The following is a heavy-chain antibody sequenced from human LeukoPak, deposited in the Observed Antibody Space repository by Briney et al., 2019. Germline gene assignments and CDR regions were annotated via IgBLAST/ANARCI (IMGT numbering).Heavy chain of an antibody. V-gene: IGHV4-34*01. J-gene: IGHJ4*02. Sequence: PSETLSLTCAVYGEPFNGYYWNWIRQSPGKGLEWIGEINQSGSTNYNPSLKSRVTISVDTSKNQFSLKLNSVTAADTAVYYCASRYFCSSTSCYTFDYWGQGTLVTVSS. CDR3: ASRYFCSSTSCYTFDY. CDR2: INQSGST. CDR1: GEPFNGYY. D-gene: IGHD2-2*02.